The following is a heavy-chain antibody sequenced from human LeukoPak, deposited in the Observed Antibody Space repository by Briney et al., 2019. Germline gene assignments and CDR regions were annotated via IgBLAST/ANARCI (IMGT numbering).Heavy chain of an antibody. D-gene: IGHD6-19*01. CDR2: INTYNGNT. J-gene: IGHJ4*02. CDR3: ARSSGIMGLTTPDY. CDR1: GYTFTSYS. V-gene: IGHV1-18*01. Sequence: ASVKVFCKASGYTFTSYSVTWVRQAPDQRLEWVGWINTYNGNTNYVQNLQGRVTMITDAFTNTAYMELRDLRSDDTAVYYCARSSGIMGLTTPDYWGQGTLVAVSS.